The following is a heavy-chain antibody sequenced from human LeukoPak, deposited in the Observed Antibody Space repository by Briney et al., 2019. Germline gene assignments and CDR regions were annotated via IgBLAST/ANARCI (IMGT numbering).Heavy chain of an antibody. J-gene: IGHJ4*02. CDR3: ASGEFDYYDSIIF. CDR1: GFTFSSYW. D-gene: IGHD3-22*01. Sequence: AGGSLRLSCEASGFTFSSYWMHWVRQAPGKGRVWVSRINSDGSSTSYADSVKGRFTISRDNAKKTLYLQMNSLRAEDTAVYYCASGEFDYYDSIIFGGQGTLVTVSS. CDR2: INSDGSST. V-gene: IGHV3-74*01.